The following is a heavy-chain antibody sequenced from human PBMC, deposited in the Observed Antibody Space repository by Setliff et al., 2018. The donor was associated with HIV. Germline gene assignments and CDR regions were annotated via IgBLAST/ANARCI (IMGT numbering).Heavy chain of an antibody. CDR2: ISWNGEMT. CDR1: GFIFSTYA. D-gene: IGHD6-19*01. J-gene: IGHJ6*03. Sequence: PGGSLRLSCAGSGFIFSTYAMYWVRQAPGKGLEWVSAISWNGEMTAYAESARGRFTISRDNARKSLYLQMSSLTTEDTGLYYCVKDGALAGRYYHYMDVWGKGTTVTVSS. V-gene: IGHV3-9*01. CDR3: VKDGALAGRYYHYMDV.